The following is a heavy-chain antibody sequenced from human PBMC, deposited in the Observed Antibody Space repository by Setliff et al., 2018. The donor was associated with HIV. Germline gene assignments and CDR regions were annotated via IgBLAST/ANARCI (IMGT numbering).Heavy chain of an antibody. Sequence: SETLSLTCTVSGASISSRSYYWGWIRQPPGKGLEWVGSIYYSGSTYYNPSLKSRVTISVDTSKNQFSLKLTSVTAADTAVYYCATKENQLLSSPGLFDMWGQGTMVTVSS. J-gene: IGHJ3*02. CDR2: IYYSGST. D-gene: IGHD2-2*01. CDR1: GASISSRSYY. V-gene: IGHV4-39*07. CDR3: ATKENQLLSSPGLFDM.